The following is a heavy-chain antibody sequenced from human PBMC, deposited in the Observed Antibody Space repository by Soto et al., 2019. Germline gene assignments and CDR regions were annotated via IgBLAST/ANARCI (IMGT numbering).Heavy chain of an antibody. CDR3: AKDHGYSYGPTFDY. J-gene: IGHJ4*02. CDR2: ISGSGGST. D-gene: IGHD5-18*01. V-gene: IGHV3-23*01. CDR1: GFTFSSYA. Sequence: SLRLSCAASGFTFSSYAMSWVRQAPGKGLEWVSAISGSGGSTYYADSVKGRFTISRDNSKNTLYLQMNSLRAEDTAVYYCAKDHGYSYGPTFDYWGQGTVVTVSP.